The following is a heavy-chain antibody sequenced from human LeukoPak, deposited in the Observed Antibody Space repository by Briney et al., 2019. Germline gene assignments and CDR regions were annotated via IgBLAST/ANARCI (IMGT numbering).Heavy chain of an antibody. J-gene: IGHJ5*02. CDR1: GYTFTGYY. CDR2: INPSGGST. D-gene: IGHD6-19*01. CDR3: ARDGHERGWSDEHKNWFDP. Sequence: ASVKVSCKASGYTFTGYYMHWVRQAPGQGLEWMGIINPSGGSTSYAQKFQGRVTMTRDMSTSTVYMELSSLRSEDTAVYYCARDGHERGWSDEHKNWFDPWGQGTLVTVSS. V-gene: IGHV1-46*01.